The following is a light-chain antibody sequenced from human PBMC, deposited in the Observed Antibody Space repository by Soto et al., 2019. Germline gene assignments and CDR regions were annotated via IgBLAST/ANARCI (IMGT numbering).Light chain of an antibody. CDR2: EVY. CDR3: MQSIQLPMYT. J-gene: IGKJ2*01. V-gene: IGKV2D-29*01. Sequence: DIVMTQTPLSLSVTPGQPASISCKSSQSLLYSDGKTSLYWYLQKAGQPPQLLIYEVYNRFSGVPDRFSGIGSGTDFTLKISRVEAEDVGVYYCMQSIQLPMYTFGQGTKLEIK. CDR1: QSLLYSDGKTS.